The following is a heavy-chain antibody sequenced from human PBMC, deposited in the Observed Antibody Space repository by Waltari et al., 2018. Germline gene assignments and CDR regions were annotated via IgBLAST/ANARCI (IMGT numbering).Heavy chain of an antibody. V-gene: IGHV1-18*01. Sequence: QVQLVQSGAEVKKPGASVKVSCKASGYTFNSYGISWVRQAPGQGLEWMGWSSAYNGNTNDAQKLQGRVTMTTDTSTSTAYMEPRSLRSDDTAVYYCARDLDYYDSSGYSTLDYWGQGTLVTVSS. J-gene: IGHJ4*02. CDR2: SSAYNGNT. CDR3: ARDLDYYDSSGYSTLDY. D-gene: IGHD3-22*01. CDR1: GYTFNSYG.